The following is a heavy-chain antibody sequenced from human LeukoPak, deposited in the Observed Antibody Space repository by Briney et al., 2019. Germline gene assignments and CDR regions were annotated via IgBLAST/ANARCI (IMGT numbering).Heavy chain of an antibody. D-gene: IGHD6-19*01. V-gene: IGHV4-59*12. CDR3: ARAVSGRFDY. CDR2: IYYSGSN. CDR1: CGSMSPYH. Sequence: TAETLSLTCTVSCGSMSPYHWGWIRQPPGKGLEWTGYIYYSGSNNYNPSLKSQVTISVYTSKNQFSLKLSSVTAADTAIYYCARAVSGRFDYWGQGTLVTVSS. J-gene: IGHJ4*02.